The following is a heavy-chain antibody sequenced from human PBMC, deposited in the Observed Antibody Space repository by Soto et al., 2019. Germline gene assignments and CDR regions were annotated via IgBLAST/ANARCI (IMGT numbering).Heavy chain of an antibody. J-gene: IGHJ2*01. D-gene: IGHD3-3*01. CDR2: ISYDGSNK. CDR3: APIFGVDFDL. V-gene: IGHV3-30*03. Sequence: GGSLRLSCAASGFTFSSYGMHWVRQAPGKGLEWVAVISYDGSNKYYADSVKGRFTISRDNSKNTLYLQMNSLRAEDTAVYYCAPIFGVDFDLWGRGTLVTVSS. CDR1: GFTFSSYG.